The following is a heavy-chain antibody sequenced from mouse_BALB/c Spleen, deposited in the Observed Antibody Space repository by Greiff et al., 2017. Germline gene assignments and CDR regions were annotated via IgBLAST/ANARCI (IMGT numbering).Heavy chain of an antibody. V-gene: IGHV5-6-4*01. D-gene: IGHD2-4*01. CDR3: TREYDYDYFDY. Sequence: EVMLVESGGGLVKPGGSLKLSCAASGFTFSSYTMSWVRQTPEKRLEWVATISSGGSYTYYPDSVKGRFTISRDNAKNTLYLQMSSLKSEDTAMYYCTREYDYDYFDYWGQGTTLTVSS. CDR1: GFTFSSYT. J-gene: IGHJ2*01. CDR2: ISSGGSYT.